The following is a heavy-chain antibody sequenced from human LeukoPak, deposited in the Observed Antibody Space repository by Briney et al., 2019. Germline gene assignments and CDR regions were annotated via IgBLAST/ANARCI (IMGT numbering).Heavy chain of an antibody. D-gene: IGHD1-26*01. CDR2: ISSSSSYI. CDR1: GFTFSSYS. Sequence: GGSLRLSRAASGFTFSSYSMNWVRQAPGKGLEWVSSISSSSSYIYYADSVKGRFTISRDNAKNSLYLQMNSLRAEDTAVYYCAREWEWELLDYWGQGTLVTVSS. J-gene: IGHJ4*02. CDR3: AREWEWELLDY. V-gene: IGHV3-21*01.